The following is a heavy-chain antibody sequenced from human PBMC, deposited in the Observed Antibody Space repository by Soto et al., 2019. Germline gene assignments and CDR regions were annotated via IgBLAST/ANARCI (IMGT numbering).Heavy chain of an antibody. Sequence: QVQLVESGGGVVQPGRSLRLSCAASGLTFSSYGMHWVRQAPGKGLEWVAVISYDGSNKYYADSVKGRFTISRDNSKNTLYLQMNSLRAEDTAVYYCAKDLTYYDFWSGYYTQFAYGMDVWGQGTTVTVSS. CDR1: GLTFSSYG. CDR3: AKDLTYYDFWSGYYTQFAYGMDV. D-gene: IGHD3-3*01. V-gene: IGHV3-30*18. CDR2: ISYDGSNK. J-gene: IGHJ6*02.